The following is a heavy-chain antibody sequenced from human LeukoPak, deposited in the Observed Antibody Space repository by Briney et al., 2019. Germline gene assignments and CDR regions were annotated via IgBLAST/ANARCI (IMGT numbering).Heavy chain of an antibody. Sequence: ASVKVSCKASGYTFTGYYMHWVRQAPGQGLEWMGWINPNSGGTNYAQKFQGRVTMTRDTSISTAYMELSRLRSDDTAVYYCARDMDYDILTGYPDYWGQGTLVTVSS. CDR3: ARDMDYDILTGYPDY. CDR1: GYTFTGYY. V-gene: IGHV1-2*02. J-gene: IGHJ4*02. D-gene: IGHD3-9*01. CDR2: INPNSGGT.